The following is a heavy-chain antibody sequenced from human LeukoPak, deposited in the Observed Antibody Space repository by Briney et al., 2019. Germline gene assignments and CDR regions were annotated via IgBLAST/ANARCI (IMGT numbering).Heavy chain of an antibody. D-gene: IGHD2-2*01. CDR1: GDTFSTYS. J-gene: IGHJ5*02. V-gene: IGHV1-69*06. CDR2: IIPLFATP. Sequence: GASVKVACKAFGDTFSTYSINWVRQAPGQGLEWMGGIIPLFATPNYAQKFQDRVTITADKSTSTAYMELSSLRSEDTAVYYCARAGIPGYCSSATCSNWFDPWGQGTRVTVSS. CDR3: ARAGIPGYCSSATCSNWFDP.